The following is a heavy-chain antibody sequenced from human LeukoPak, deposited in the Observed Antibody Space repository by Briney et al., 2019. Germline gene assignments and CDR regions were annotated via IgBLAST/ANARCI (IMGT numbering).Heavy chain of an antibody. Sequence: GGSLRLSCAASGFTFSDYYMSWIRQAPGKGLEWVSYISSSSSYTNCADSVKGRFTISRDNAKNSLYLQMNSLRAEDTAVYYCARPIAAAGYTLDYWGQGTLVTVSS. CDR1: GFTFSDYY. V-gene: IGHV3-11*06. D-gene: IGHD6-13*01. J-gene: IGHJ4*02. CDR3: ARPIAAAGYTLDY. CDR2: ISSSSSYT.